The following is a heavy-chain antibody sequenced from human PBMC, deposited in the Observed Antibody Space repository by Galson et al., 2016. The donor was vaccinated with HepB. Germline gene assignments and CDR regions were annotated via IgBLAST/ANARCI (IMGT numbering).Heavy chain of an antibody. CDR3: ARELDHSFYFDY. Sequence: QSGAEVKQPGESLKISCKASGYTFNTYNMHWVRQAPGQGLEWMGIIKPSGGNTIYAQKFQDRITMTRDTSTSTVYMELISLRSEDTAVYYCARELDHSFYFDYWGQGTLLTVSS. V-gene: IGHV1-46*02. D-gene: IGHD1-14*01. CDR1: GYTFNTYN. J-gene: IGHJ4*02. CDR2: IKPSGGNT.